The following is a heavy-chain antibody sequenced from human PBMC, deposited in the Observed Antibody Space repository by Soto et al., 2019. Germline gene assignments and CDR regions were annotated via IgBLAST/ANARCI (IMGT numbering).Heavy chain of an antibody. CDR3: ARAQEIDNFWSLGYYYTMDV. V-gene: IGHV3-48*03. CDR2: ISSSCSTI. D-gene: IGHD3-3*01. J-gene: IGHJ6*02. Sequence: EVQLVESGGGLVQPGGSRKLSCAASGFSFSSYEMYWVRQAPGKGLEWVSYISSSCSTIYYADSVKGRFTISRDNAKNSLYLQMNSLRAEDTAVYYCARAQEIDNFWSLGYYYTMDVWGQGTTVTVSS. CDR1: GFSFSSYE.